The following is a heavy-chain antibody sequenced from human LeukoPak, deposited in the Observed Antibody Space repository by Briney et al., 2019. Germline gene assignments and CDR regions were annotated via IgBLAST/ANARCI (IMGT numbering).Heavy chain of an antibody. V-gene: IGHV3-30*04. J-gene: IGHJ4*02. CDR1: GFTFSSYA. D-gene: IGHD2-15*01. Sequence: GGSLRLSCAASGFTFSSYAMHWVRQAPGKGLEWVAVISYDGSNKYSADSVKGRFTISRDNSKNTLYLQMNSLRPEDTAVYYCARDHHCSGGTCYSLPDYWGQGTLVTVSS. CDR2: ISYDGSNK. CDR3: ARDHHCSGGTCYSLPDY.